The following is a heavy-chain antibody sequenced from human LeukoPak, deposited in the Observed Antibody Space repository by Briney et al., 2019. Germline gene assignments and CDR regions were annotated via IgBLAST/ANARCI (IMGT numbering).Heavy chain of an antibody. V-gene: IGHV3-23*01. D-gene: IGHD2-15*01. CDR1: GFTFSSYA. J-gene: IGHJ4*02. Sequence: GGSLRLSCAASGFTFSSYAMSWVRQAPGKGLEWVSSISGNGGSTYYVDSVKGRFTISRDNSKNMLYLQMSSLRGEDTAIYYCAKALLVSVVVVAANDYWGQGTLVTVSS. CDR2: ISGNGGST. CDR3: AKALLVSVVVVAANDY.